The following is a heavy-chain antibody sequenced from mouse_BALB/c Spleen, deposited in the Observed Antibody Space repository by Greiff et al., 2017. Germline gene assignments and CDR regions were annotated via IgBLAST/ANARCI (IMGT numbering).Heavy chain of an antibody. V-gene: IGHV2-9*02. Sequence: VQGVESGPGLVAPSQSLSITCTVSGFSLTSYGVHWVRQPPGKGLEWLGVIWAGGSTNYNSALMSRLSISKDNSKSQVFLKMNSLQTDDTAMYYCARDDGYYEYFDVWGAGTTVTVSS. CDR3: ARDDGYYEYFDV. J-gene: IGHJ1*01. D-gene: IGHD2-3*01. CDR1: GFSLTSYG. CDR2: IWAGGST.